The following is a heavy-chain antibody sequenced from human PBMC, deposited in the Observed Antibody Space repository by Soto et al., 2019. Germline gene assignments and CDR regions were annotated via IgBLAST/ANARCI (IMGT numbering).Heavy chain of an antibody. V-gene: IGHV4-59*01. CDR2: IYYSGST. D-gene: IGHD3-9*01. CDR3: ARDQYDILTGYYSQRRFYYMDV. J-gene: IGHJ6*03. CDR1: GGYISSYY. Sequence: SETLSLTCTVSGGYISSYYWSWIRQPPGKGLEWIGYIYYSGSTNYNPSLKSRVTISVDTSKNQFSLKLSSVTAADTAVYYCARDQYDILTGYYSQRRFYYMDVWGKGTTVTVSS.